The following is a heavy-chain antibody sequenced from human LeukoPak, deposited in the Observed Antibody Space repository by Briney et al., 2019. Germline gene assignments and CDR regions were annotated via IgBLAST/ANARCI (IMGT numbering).Heavy chain of an antibody. CDR2: INHSGST. CDR3: ARDRGVGATSWFDP. Sequence: SETLSLTCAVYGGSFSGYYWSWIRQPPGKGLEWIGEINHSGSTNYNPSLKSRVTMSVDTSKNQFSLKLSSVTAADTAVYYCARDRGVGATSWFDPWGQGTLVTVSS. CDR1: GGSFSGYY. V-gene: IGHV4-34*01. J-gene: IGHJ5*02. D-gene: IGHD1-26*01.